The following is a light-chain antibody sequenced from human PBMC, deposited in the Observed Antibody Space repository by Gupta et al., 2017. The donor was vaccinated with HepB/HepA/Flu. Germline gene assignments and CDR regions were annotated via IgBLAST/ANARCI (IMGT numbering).Light chain of an antibody. Sequence: QSVLIQPPSASGTPGQRVTISCSGSRSNIGNDNVYWYQQLPETAPKLLIYKNYQRPSGVADRVSGSKSGTSASLAISGLRSEDEADYYCVGWDGSLSGYVFGTGTKVTVL. CDR2: KNY. CDR3: VGWDGSLSGYV. V-gene: IGLV1-47*01. J-gene: IGLJ1*01. CDR1: RSNIGNDN.